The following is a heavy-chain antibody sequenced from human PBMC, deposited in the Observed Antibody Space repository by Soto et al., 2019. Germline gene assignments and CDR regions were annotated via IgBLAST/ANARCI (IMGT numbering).Heavy chain of an antibody. CDR3: ASGRGYSYGYSPALFDY. CDR2: IWYDGSNK. J-gene: IGHJ4*02. V-gene: IGHV3-33*01. CDR1: GFTFSSYG. Sequence: GSLSLSCAASGFTFSSYGFHWVRQAPGTGQEGVAVIWYDGSNKYYADSVKGRFTSSRDNSKNTLYLQMNSLRAEDTAVYYCASGRGYSYGYSPALFDYWGQGTLVTVYS. D-gene: IGHD5-18*01.